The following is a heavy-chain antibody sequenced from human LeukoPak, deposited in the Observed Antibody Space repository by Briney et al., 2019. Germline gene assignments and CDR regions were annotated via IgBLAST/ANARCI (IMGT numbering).Heavy chain of an antibody. CDR1: GFTFSDYY. Sequence: GGSLRLSCAASGFTFSDYYMSWIRQAPGKGLEWVSYISSSGSTIYYADSVKGRFTISRDNAKNSLYLQMNSLRAEDTAVYYCAREVNYYDSSDYYYGMDVWGQGTTVTVSS. D-gene: IGHD3-22*01. CDR3: AREVNYYDSSDYYYGMDV. J-gene: IGHJ6*02. CDR2: ISSSGSTI. V-gene: IGHV3-11*01.